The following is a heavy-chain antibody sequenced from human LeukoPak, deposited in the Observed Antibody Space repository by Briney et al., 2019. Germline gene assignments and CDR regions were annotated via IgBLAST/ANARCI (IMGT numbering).Heavy chain of an antibody. Sequence: GVSLRLSCAASGFTFCSYTMSWVRQAPGKGLEWVSTITTSDGNTYYADTVEGRFTVSRDNSKKTLFLQMNSLRAEDTAVYYCAKDGGLWVSAHWGDSWGRGTLVTVTS. CDR3: AKDGGLWVSAHWGDS. CDR1: GFTFCSYT. V-gene: IGHV3-23*01. J-gene: IGHJ4*02. CDR2: ITTSDGNT. D-gene: IGHD7-27*01.